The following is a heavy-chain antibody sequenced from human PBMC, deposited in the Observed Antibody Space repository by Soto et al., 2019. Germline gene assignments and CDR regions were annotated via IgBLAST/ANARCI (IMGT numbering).Heavy chain of an antibody. Sequence: PSEPKCLTCTVSGGYVISVGYYWSWIRKPPGKGLEWIGYIYYSGPTNYNPSLKSRVSISVDTSKNQFSLNLSSVTAADTAVYYCARDRPLYSSSHNWFDPWGQGILVTVSS. J-gene: IGHJ5*02. CDR2: IYYSGPT. CDR1: GGYVISVGYY. CDR3: ARDRPLYSSSHNWFDP. D-gene: IGHD6-13*01. V-gene: IGHV4-61*08.